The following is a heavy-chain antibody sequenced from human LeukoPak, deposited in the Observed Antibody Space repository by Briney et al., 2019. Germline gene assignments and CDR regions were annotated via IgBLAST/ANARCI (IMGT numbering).Heavy chain of an antibody. V-gene: IGHV1-18*04. D-gene: IGHD3-10*01. CDR1: GYTFTGYY. J-gene: IGHJ4*02. CDR3: ARGGSGIYYNPTPWAELDY. CDR2: ISAYNGNT. Sequence: GASVKVSCKASGYTFTGYYMHWVRQAPGQGLEWMGWISAYNGNTNYAQKLQGRVTMTTDTSTSTAYMELRSLRSDDTAVYYCARGGSGIYYNPTPWAELDYWGQGTLVTVSS.